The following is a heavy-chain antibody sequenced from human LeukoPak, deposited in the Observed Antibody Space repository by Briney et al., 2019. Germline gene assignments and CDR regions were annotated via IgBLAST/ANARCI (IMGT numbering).Heavy chain of an antibody. CDR3: VRIPDSANFPNWFDP. CDR2: ISSSSDYI. D-gene: IGHD4/OR15-4a*01. J-gene: IGHJ5*02. V-gene: IGHV3-21*01. Sequence: GGSLRLSCAASGFTFSSSTMNWVRRAPGKGLEWVSSISSSSDYIYYADSVKGRFTISRDNAKNSLYLQMNSLRAEDTAVYYCVRIPDSANFPNWFDPWGQGTLVTVSS. CDR1: GFTFSSST.